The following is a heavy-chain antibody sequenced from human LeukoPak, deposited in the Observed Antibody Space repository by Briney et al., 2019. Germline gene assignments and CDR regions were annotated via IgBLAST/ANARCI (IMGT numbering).Heavy chain of an antibody. CDR1: GGSISSGGYY. J-gene: IGHJ4*02. CDR2: IDYSGST. V-gene: IGHV4-61*08. CDR3: ARARVYSSTWSEFDY. Sequence: SETLSLTCTVSGGSISSGGYYWSWIRQPPGKGLEWIGYIDYSGSTNYNPSLKSRVTISVDTSKNQFSLKLSSVTAADTAVYYCARARVYSSTWSEFDYWGQGTLVTVSS. D-gene: IGHD6-13*01.